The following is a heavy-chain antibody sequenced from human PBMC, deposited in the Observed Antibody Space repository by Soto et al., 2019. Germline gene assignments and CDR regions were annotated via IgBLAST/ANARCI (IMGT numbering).Heavy chain of an antibody. CDR1: GYSLSIFA. V-gene: IGHV1-3*04. CDR3: ARDNPTTGFDF. CDR2: INTGNGNT. D-gene: IGHD4-17*01. J-gene: IGHJ4*02. Sequence: QVQLVQSGAEVKKPGASVKVSCKASGYSLSIFAIHWVRQAPGQSLQWLGWINTGNGNTEYSQKFQGRVTITRDTSTNTAYMELSSLRSDDTAVFYCARDNPTTGFDFWGQGTLVTVSS.